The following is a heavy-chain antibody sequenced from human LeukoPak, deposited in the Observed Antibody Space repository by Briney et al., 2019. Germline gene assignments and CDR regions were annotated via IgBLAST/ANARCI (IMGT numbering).Heavy chain of an antibody. CDR3: ARERTTSYCGGDCSSFDY. V-gene: IGHV1-2*02. CDR2: INPNSGGT. J-gene: IGHJ4*02. D-gene: IGHD2-21*02. Sequence: ASVKVSCKASGYTFTGYYMHWVRQAPGQGLEWIGWINPNSGGTNYAQKFQGRVTMTRDTSISTAYMELSRLRSDDTAVYYCARERTTSYCGGDCSSFDYWGQGTLVTVSS. CDR1: GYTFTGYY.